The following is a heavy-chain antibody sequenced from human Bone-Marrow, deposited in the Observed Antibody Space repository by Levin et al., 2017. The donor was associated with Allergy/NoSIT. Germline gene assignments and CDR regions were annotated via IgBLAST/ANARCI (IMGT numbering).Heavy chain of an antibody. CDR2: ISYDGSNK. J-gene: IGHJ4*02. V-gene: IGHV3-30-3*01. CDR3: ARGAGYLDY. CDR1: GFTFSSYA. D-gene: IGHD6-13*01. Sequence: GGSLRLSCAASGFTFSSYAMHWVRQAPGKGLEWVAVISYDGSNKYYADSVKGRFTISRDNSKNTLYLQMNSLRAEDTAVYYCARGAGYLDYWGQGTLVTVSS.